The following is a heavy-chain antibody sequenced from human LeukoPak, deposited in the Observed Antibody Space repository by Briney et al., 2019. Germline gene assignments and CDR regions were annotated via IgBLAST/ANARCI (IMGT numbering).Heavy chain of an antibody. V-gene: IGHV3-11*01. J-gene: IGHJ4*02. CDR1: GFIFSDYH. CDR2: ISPGGDAV. D-gene: IGHD6-19*01. Sequence: GGSLRLSCAASGFIFSDYHMSWIRHASGKGLEWVAYISPGGDAVYFADSVRGRITISRDNAKNSLFLQMSSLTAEDTAVYYCSGGRDITVAGPGGYFDYWGQGSLVTVSS. CDR3: SGGRDITVAGPGGYFDY.